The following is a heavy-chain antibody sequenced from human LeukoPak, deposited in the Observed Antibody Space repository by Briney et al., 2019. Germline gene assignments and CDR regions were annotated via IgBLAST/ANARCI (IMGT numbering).Heavy chain of an antibody. CDR2: INPNSGGT. CDR3: ARIDYDFWSGSPVY. Sequence: ASVKVSCKASGYTFTCYYMHWVRQAPGQGLEWMGRINPNSGGTNYAQKFQGRVTMTRDTSISTAYMELSRLRSDDTAVYYCARIDYDFWSGSPVYWGQGTLVTVSS. V-gene: IGHV1-2*06. D-gene: IGHD3-3*01. CDR1: GYTFTCYY. J-gene: IGHJ4*02.